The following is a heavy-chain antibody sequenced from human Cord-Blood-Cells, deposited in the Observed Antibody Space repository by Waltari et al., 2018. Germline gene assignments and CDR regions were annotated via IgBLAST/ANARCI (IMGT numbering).Heavy chain of an antibody. J-gene: IGHJ5*02. D-gene: IGHD6-6*01. V-gene: IGHV1-69*01. Sequence: QVQLVQSGAEVKKPGSSVKVSCKASGGTFSSYALSGVRQAPGQGTEWMGGIIPIFGTANYAQKFQGRVTITADESTSTAYMELSSLRSEDTAVYYCARLSSSPNWFDPWGQGTLVTVSS. CDR2: IIPIFGTA. CDR1: GGTFSSYA. CDR3: ARLSSSPNWFDP.